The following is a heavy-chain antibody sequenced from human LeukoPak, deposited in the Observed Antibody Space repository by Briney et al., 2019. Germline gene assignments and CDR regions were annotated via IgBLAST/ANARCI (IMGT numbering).Heavy chain of an antibody. CDR3: ASILGYSYGFADY. CDR1: GGSISSYY. D-gene: IGHD5-18*01. CDR2: IYYSGST. V-gene: IGHV4-59*01. J-gene: IGHJ4*02. Sequence: SETLSLTCTVSGGSISSYYWSWIRQPPGKGLEWIGYIYYSGSTNYNPSLKSRVTISVDTPKNQFSLKLSSVTAADTAVYYCASILGYSYGFADYWGQGTLVTVSS.